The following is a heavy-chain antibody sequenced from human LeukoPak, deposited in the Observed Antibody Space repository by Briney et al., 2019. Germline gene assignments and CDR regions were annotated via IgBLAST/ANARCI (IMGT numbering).Heavy chain of an antibody. J-gene: IGHJ5*02. V-gene: IGHV4-30-2*01. CDR3: ARGGTIFGVASPGENIWFDP. CDR1: GGSISSGGYS. Sequence: SETLSLTCAVSGGSISSGGYSWSWIRQPPGKGLEWIGYIYHSGSTYYNPSLKSRVTISVDRSKNQFPLKLSSVTAADTAVYYCARGGTIFGVASPGENIWFDPWGQGTLVTVSS. CDR2: IYHSGST. D-gene: IGHD3-3*01.